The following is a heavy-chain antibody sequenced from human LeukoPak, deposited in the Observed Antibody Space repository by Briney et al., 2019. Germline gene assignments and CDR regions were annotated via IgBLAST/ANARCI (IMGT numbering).Heavy chain of an antibody. CDR3: ARWDYYDSSGYSY. CDR2: IYYSGST. V-gene: IGHV4-59*07. D-gene: IGHD3-22*01. J-gene: IGHJ4*02. Sequence: SDTLSLTCTVSGGSISSYYWSWIRQPPGKGLEWIGYIYYSGSTNYNPSLKSRVTISVDTSTNQFSLKLSSVTAADTAVYYCARWDYYDSSGYSYWGQGTLVTVSS. CDR1: GGSISSYY.